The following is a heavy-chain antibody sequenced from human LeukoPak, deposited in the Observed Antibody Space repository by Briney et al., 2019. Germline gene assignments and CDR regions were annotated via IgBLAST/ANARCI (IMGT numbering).Heavy chain of an antibody. D-gene: IGHD4-17*01. CDR2: IKQDGSEK. J-gene: IGHJ6*02. CDR3: ARDYGEPPYYYYGMDV. Sequence: PGGSLRLSCAASGFTFSSYWMSWVRQAPGKGLEWVANIKQDGSEKYYVDSVKGRFTISRDNAKNSLYLQMNSLRAEDTAVYYCARDYGEPPYYYYGMDVWGQGTTVTVSS. V-gene: IGHV3-7*01. CDR1: GFTFSSYW.